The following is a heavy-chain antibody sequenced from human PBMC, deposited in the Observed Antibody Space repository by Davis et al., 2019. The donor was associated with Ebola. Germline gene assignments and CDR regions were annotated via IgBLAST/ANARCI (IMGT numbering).Heavy chain of an antibody. CDR1: GFPFSSYT. CDR2: ISGSGGST. Sequence: PGGSLRLSCAASGFPFSSYTMNWVRQAPGKGLEWVSAISGSGGSTYYADSVEGRFTISRDNFKNTLYLQTNSLRAEDTAVYYCATGGPTVTTGFDDWGQGTLVTVSS. V-gene: IGHV3-23*01. J-gene: IGHJ4*02. CDR3: ATGGPTVTTGFDD. D-gene: IGHD4-17*01.